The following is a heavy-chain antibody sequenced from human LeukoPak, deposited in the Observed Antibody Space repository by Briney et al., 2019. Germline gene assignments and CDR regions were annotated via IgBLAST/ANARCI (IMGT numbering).Heavy chain of an antibody. Sequence: ASVKVSCKASGGTFSSYAISWVRQAPGQGLEWMGGIIPIFGTANYAQKFQGRVTITADKSTSTAYMELSSLRSEDTAVYYCARAVGSGWVIGQYYFDYWGQGTLVTVSS. CDR3: ARAVGSGWVIGQYYFDY. J-gene: IGHJ4*02. V-gene: IGHV1-69*06. D-gene: IGHD6-19*01. CDR1: GGTFSSYA. CDR2: IIPIFGTA.